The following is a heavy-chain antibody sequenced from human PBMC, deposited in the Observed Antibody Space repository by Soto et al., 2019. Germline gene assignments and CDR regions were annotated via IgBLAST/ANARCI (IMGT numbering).Heavy chain of an antibody. V-gene: IGHV3-23*01. D-gene: IGHD5-18*01. Sequence: PGGSLRLSCAVAGFTFSSYAMNWVHQAPGKGLEWVSGISGSGGSTYHADSVKGRLTISRDNSKNTLYLQMNSLRAEDTAVYYCAKGHGYGFDYWGQGTLVTVSS. J-gene: IGHJ4*02. CDR1: GFTFSSYA. CDR2: ISGSGGST. CDR3: AKGHGYGFDY.